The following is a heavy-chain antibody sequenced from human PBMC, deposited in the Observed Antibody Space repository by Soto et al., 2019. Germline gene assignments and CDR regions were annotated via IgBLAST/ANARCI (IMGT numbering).Heavy chain of an antibody. Sequence: PSETLSLTCTVSGGSISSSRYYWGWIRQPPGKGLEWIGSIYYSGSTYYNPSLKSRVTISVDTSKDQFSLKLSSVTAADTAVYYCARRGSGSYHDYWGQGTLVTVSS. CDR3: ARRGSGSYHDY. CDR1: GGSISSSRYY. V-gene: IGHV4-39*01. D-gene: IGHD3-10*01. CDR2: IYYSGST. J-gene: IGHJ4*02.